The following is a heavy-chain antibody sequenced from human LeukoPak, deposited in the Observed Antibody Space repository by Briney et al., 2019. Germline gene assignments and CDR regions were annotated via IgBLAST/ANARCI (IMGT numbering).Heavy chain of an antibody. CDR2: ISGSSAMI. CDR1: GFTFSSYS. Sequence: PGGSLRLSCAASGFTFSSYSMNWVRQAPGKGLEWVSYISGSSAMIYYADSVKGRFTISRDNAKNSLYLQMSSLRDEDTAVYYCARKNDYDSSGYHNWLDPWGQGTLVTVSS. V-gene: IGHV3-48*02. J-gene: IGHJ5*02. CDR3: ARKNDYDSSGYHNWLDP. D-gene: IGHD3-22*01.